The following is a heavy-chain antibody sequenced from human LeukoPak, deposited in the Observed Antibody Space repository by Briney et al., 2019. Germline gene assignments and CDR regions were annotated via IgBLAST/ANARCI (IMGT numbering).Heavy chain of an antibody. V-gene: IGHV3-23*01. CDR2: ISGSGGST. Sequence: PGGSLRLSCAASGFTFSSYAMSWVRQAPGKGLEWVSAISGSGGSTYYADPVKGRFTISRDNSKNTLYLQMNSLRAEDTAVYYCAKITVRGVRRGITHTDYWGQGTLVTVSS. D-gene: IGHD3-10*01. CDR1: GFTFSSYA. J-gene: IGHJ4*02. CDR3: AKITVRGVRRGITHTDY.